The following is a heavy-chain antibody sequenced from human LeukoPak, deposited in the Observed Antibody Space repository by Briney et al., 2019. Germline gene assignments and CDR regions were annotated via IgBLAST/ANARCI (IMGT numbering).Heavy chain of an antibody. J-gene: IGHJ4*02. D-gene: IGHD5-18*01. CDR3: ARGQLSNTAMVTR. CDR2: INPNSGGT. CDR1: GYTFTGYY. V-gene: IGHV1-2*02. Sequence: ASVKVSCKASGYTFTGYYMHWVRQAPGQGLEWMGWINPNSGGTNYAQRFQGRVTMTRDTSISTAYTELSRLRSDDTAVYYCARGQLSNTAMVTRWGQGALVTVSS.